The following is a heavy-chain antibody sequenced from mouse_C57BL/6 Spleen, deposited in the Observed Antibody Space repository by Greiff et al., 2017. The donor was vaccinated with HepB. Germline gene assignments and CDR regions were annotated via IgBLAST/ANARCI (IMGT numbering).Heavy chain of an antibody. D-gene: IGHD4-1*01. CDR3: ARSGSYYFDY. V-gene: IGHV1-64*01. J-gene: IGHJ2*01. CDR1: GYTFTSYW. CDR2: IHPNSGST. Sequence: QVQLQQPGAELVKPGASVKLSCKASGYTFTSYWMHWVKQRPGQGLEWIGMIHPNSGSTNYNEKFKTKATLTVDKSSSTAYMQLSSLTSEDSAVYYCARSGSYYFDYWGQGTTLTVSS.